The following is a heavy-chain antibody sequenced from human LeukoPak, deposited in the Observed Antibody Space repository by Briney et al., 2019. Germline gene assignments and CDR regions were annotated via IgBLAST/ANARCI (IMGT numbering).Heavy chain of an antibody. CDR2: INPSGGST. J-gene: IGHJ4*02. D-gene: IGHD2-15*01. CDR1: GYTFTSYY. Sequence: EASVKVSCKASGYTFTSYYMHWMRQAPGQGLEWMGIINPSGGSTSYAQKFQGRVTMTRDTSTSTVYMELSSLRSEDTAVYYCAGERQVPRYCSGGSCYSLYYWGQGTLVTVSS. V-gene: IGHV1-46*01. CDR3: AGERQVPRYCSGGSCYSLYY.